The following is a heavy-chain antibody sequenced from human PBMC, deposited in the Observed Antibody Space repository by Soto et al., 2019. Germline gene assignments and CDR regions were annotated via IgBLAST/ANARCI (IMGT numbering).Heavy chain of an antibody. J-gene: IGHJ4*02. V-gene: IGHV4-59*01. CDR1: GGSISSYY. D-gene: IGHD3-3*01. CDR2: IYYSGSA. Sequence: SETLSLTCTVSGGSISSYYWSWIRQPPGKGLEWIGYIYYSGSANYNPSLKSRVTISVDTSKNQFSLKLSSVTAADTAVYYCARDNDFWSQGTLVTVSS. CDR3: ARDNDF.